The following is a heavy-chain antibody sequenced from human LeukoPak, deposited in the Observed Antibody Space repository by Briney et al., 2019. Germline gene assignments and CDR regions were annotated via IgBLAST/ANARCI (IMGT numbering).Heavy chain of an antibody. CDR2: IIPILGIA. D-gene: IGHD5-12*01. V-gene: IGHV1-69*04. J-gene: IGHJ4*02. CDR1: GGTFSSYA. Sequence: GASVKVSCKASGGTFSSYAISWVRQAPGQGLEWMGRIIPILGIANYAQKFQGRVTITADKSTSTAYMELSSLRSEDTAVYYCARGNSYSGYDEAFDYWGQGTLVTVSS. CDR3: ARGNSYSGYDEAFDY.